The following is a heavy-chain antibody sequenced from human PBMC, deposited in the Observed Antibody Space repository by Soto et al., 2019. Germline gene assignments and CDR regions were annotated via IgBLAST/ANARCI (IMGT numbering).Heavy chain of an antibody. CDR3: ARVGTMVDY. CDR2: ISYDGSNK. CDR1: GFTFSSYA. J-gene: IGHJ4*02. Sequence: QVQLVESGGGVVQAGRSLRLSCAASGFTFSSYAMHWVRQAPGKGLEWVAVISYDGSNKYYADSVKGRFTISRDNSKNTLYLQMNSLRAEDTAVYYCARVGTMVDYWGQGTLVTVSS. V-gene: IGHV3-30-3*01. D-gene: IGHD3-10*01.